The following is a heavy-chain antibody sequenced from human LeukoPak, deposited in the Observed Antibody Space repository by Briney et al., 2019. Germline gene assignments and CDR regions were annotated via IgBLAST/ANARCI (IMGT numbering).Heavy chain of an antibody. Sequence: QTGGSLRLSCAASGFTFSSYGMHWVRQAPGKGLEWVAFIRYDGSNKYYADSVKGRFTISKDNSKNTLYQQMNSLRAEDTAVYYCAKLYCSSSSCSRGGYFDYWGRGTLVTASS. D-gene: IGHD2-2*01. V-gene: IGHV3-30*02. CDR2: IRYDGSNK. J-gene: IGHJ4*02. CDR3: AKLYCSSSSCSRGGYFDY. CDR1: GFTFSSYG.